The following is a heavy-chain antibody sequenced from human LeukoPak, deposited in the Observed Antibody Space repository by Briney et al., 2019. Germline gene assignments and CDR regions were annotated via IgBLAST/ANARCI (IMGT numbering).Heavy chain of an antibody. Sequence: PSETLSLTCTVSGGSISSSSYYWGWIRQPPGKGLEWIGSIYYSGSTYYNPSLKSRVTISVDTSKNQFSLKLSSVTAADTAVYYCARPQEKDILTGSLSYWGQGTLVTVSS. V-gene: IGHV4-39*01. CDR2: IYYSGST. CDR1: GGSISSSSYY. D-gene: IGHD3-9*01. CDR3: ARPQEKDILTGSLSY. J-gene: IGHJ4*02.